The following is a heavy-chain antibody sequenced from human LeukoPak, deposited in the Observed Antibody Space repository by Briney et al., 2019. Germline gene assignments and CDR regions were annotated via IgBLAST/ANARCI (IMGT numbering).Heavy chain of an antibody. J-gene: IGHJ3*02. D-gene: IGHD3-22*01. CDR1: GFTFSTYV. V-gene: IGHV3-64*04. Sequence: GGSLRLSCSVSGFTFSTYVMHWVRQAPGKGLEYVSAISSNGDNTYYADSVKGRFTISRDNSKNTLYLQMNSLRAEDTAVYYCARERNSMIVVDPAFDIWGQGTMATVSS. CDR3: ARERNSMIVVDPAFDI. CDR2: ISSNGDNT.